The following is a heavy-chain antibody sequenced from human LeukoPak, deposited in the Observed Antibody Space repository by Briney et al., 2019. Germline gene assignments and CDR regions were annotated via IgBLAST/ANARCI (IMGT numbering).Heavy chain of an antibody. CDR2: IGGSNDIT. CDR1: GTIFSYA. J-gene: IGHJ4*02. V-gene: IGHV3-23*01. Sequence: GGSLRLSCAASGTIFSYAMIWLRGQAPGKGLEWVSGIGGSNDITYYADSVKGRLTISRDNSKNTLYLQENSLSAEDPAVYCWQKELLGGWPFDHWGQGTLVTVSS. CDR3: QKELLGGWPFDH. D-gene: IGHD6-19*01.